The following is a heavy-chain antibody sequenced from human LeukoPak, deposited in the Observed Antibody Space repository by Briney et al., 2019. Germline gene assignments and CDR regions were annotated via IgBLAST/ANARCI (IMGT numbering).Heavy chain of an antibody. D-gene: IGHD2-2*01. Sequence: GSLRLSCAASGFTFSSYGIHWVRQAPGKGLEWVAFIRYDGSNKYYADSVKGGFTISRDNSKNTLYLQMNSLRAEDTAVYYCAKDGNIVVVPAAYYYYYMDVWGKGTTVTVSS. J-gene: IGHJ6*03. CDR1: GFTFSSYG. CDR3: AKDGNIVVVPAAYYYYYMDV. V-gene: IGHV3-30*02. CDR2: IRYDGSNK.